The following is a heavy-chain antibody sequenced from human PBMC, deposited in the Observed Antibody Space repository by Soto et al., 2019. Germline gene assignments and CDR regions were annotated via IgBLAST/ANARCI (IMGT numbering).Heavy chain of an antibody. D-gene: IGHD3-10*01. CDR3: VRGLLWFGELSPPYY. CDR1: GYTFTSYA. J-gene: IGHJ4*02. V-gene: IGHV1-3*01. CDR2: INAGNGNT. Sequence: GASVKVSCKASGYTFTSYAIDWVRQAPGQRLEWMGWINAGNGNTKYSEKFQGRVTITRDTSASTAYMDLNSLRSEDTAVYYCVRGLLWFGELSPPYYWGQGTLVTVSS.